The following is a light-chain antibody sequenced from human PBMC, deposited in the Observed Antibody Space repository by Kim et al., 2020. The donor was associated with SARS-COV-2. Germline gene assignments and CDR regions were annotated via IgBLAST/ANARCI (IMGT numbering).Light chain of an antibody. CDR1: QDILVF. Sequence: DIQMTQSPSSLSASVGDRVTITCRASQDILVFLSWFQQKPGKAPRSLIFGASTLQSGVSSNISGSGSGTDFSLTINNLQPEDFATYYCQQYHSFPLTFGQGTRLEIK. J-gene: IGKJ5*01. CDR3: QQYHSFPLT. CDR2: GAS. V-gene: IGKV1-16*02.